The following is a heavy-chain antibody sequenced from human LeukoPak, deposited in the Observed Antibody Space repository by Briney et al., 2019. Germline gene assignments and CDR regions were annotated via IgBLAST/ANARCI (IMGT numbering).Heavy chain of an antibody. CDR3: ARDVYGSGLGAFDL. CDR1: GFSVSSNY. D-gene: IGHD3-10*01. V-gene: IGHV3-53*01. J-gene: IGHJ3*01. CDR2: IYNGVT. Sequence: GGSLRLSCVVSGFSVSSNYMSWVRQAPGKGLECVSVIYNGVTYYRDSVKGRFSISRDISKNTVYLQMNSLRAEDTAKYYCARDVYGSGLGAFDLWGQGTMVTVSS.